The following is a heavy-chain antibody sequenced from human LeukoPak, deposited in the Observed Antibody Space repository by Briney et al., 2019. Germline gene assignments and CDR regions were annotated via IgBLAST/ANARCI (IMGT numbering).Heavy chain of an antibody. CDR3: ASLSHGSGSYYDQAFQH. J-gene: IGHJ1*01. D-gene: IGHD3-10*01. CDR1: GFTFSSYA. CDR2: ISYDGSNK. V-gene: IGHV3-30-3*01. Sequence: GGSLRLSCAASGFTFSSYAMHWVRQAPGKGLEWVAVISYDGSNKYYADSVKGRFTISRDNFKNTLYLQMNSLRAEDTAVYYCASLSHGSGSYYDQAFQHWGQGTLVTVSS.